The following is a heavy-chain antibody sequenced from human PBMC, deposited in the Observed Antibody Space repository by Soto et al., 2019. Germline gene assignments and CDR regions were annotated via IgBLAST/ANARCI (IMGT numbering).Heavy chain of an antibody. CDR1: GYTFTSYD. V-gene: IGHV1-8*01. CDR2: MNPNTGNS. J-gene: IGHJ4*02. CDR3: ARDSQWWYFDY. D-gene: IGHD2-15*01. Sequence: ASVKVSCKASGYTFTSYDIYWVRQATGQGLEWMGWMNPNTGNSGYAQKFQGRVTMTSDTSISTAHMELSSVTAADTAVYYCARDSQWWYFDYWGQGTLVTVSS.